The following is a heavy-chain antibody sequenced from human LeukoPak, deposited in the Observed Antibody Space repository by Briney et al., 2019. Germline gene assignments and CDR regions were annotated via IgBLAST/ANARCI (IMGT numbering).Heavy chain of an antibody. D-gene: IGHD5-12*01. CDR1: GFTFSSYA. CDR3: ARGGYSGYDY. V-gene: IGHV3-7*01. CDR2: IKQDGSEK. Sequence: QSGGSLRLSCAASGFTFSSYAMSWVRQAPGKGLEWVANIKQDGSEKYYVDSVKGRFTISRDNAKNSLYLQMNSLRAEDTAVYYCARGGYSGYDYWGQGTLVTVSS. J-gene: IGHJ4*02.